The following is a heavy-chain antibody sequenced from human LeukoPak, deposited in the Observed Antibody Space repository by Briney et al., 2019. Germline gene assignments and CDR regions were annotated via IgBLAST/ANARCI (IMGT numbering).Heavy chain of an antibody. CDR3: ARDLRMWLLRHEYFDY. Sequence: GGSLRLSCAASGFTFSSYWMSWVRQAPGKGLEWVANIKRDGSEKYYVDSVKGRFTISRDNAKNSLYLQMNSLRAEDTAVYYCARDLRMWLLRHEYFDYWGQGTLVTVSS. CDR2: IKRDGSEK. V-gene: IGHV3-7*01. J-gene: IGHJ4*02. CDR1: GFTFSSYW. D-gene: IGHD3-22*01.